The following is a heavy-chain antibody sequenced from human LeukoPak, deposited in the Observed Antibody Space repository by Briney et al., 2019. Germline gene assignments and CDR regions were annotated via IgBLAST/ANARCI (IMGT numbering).Heavy chain of an antibody. CDR1: VGSTSSYY. V-gene: IGHV4-59*01. J-gene: IGHJ3*01. D-gene: IGHD2-8*01. CDR2: IYYTVDT. Sequence: SETLSLTCAIPVGSTSSYYWSWIRQSPRKGLEWIGDIYYTVDTNDNPSLKSRASISIDTSNNQFSLRLTSVTAADTAVYYCARGFQWHPKPCVFDVWGQGTMVTVSS. CDR3: ARGFQWHPKPCVFDV.